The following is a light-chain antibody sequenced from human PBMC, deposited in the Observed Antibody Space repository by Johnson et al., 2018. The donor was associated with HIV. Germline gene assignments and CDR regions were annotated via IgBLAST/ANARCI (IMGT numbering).Light chain of an antibody. CDR1: SSNIGNNY. J-gene: IGLJ1*01. Sequence: HSVLTQAPSVSAAPGQKVTISCSGSSSNIGNNYVSWYQQLPGTAPKLLIYDNNKRPSGIPDRFSGSKSGTSATLGITGLQTGDEADYYCGTWDSNLSVYVFGTGTKVSVL. CDR3: GTWDSNLSVYV. CDR2: DNN. V-gene: IGLV1-51*01.